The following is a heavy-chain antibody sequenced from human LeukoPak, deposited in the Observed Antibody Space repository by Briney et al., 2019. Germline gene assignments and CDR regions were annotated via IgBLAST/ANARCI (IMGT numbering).Heavy chain of an antibody. V-gene: IGHV3-30*03. CDR2: ISYDGSNK. Sequence: PGGSLRLSCAASGFTFSSYGMHWVRQAPGKGLEWVAVISYDGSNKYYADSVKGRFTISRDNSKNTLYLQMNSLRAEDTAVYYCARYLSGYDYEEDYWGQGTLVTVSS. D-gene: IGHD5-12*01. J-gene: IGHJ4*02. CDR1: GFTFSSYG. CDR3: ARYLSGYDYEEDY.